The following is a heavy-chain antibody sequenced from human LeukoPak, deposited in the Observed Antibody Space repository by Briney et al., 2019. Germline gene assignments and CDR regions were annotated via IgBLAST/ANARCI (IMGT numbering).Heavy chain of an antibody. CDR1: GYTFTGYY. CDR2: INPNSGGT. V-gene: IGHV1-2*02. D-gene: IGHD2-2*01. CDR3: ARGLVVVVPAAINWFDP. Sequence: ASVKVSCKASGYTFTGYYMHWVRQAPGQGLEWMGWINPNSGGTNYAQKFQGRVTMTRDTSISTAYMELSRLRSDDTAVYYCARGLVVVVPAAINWFDPWGQGTLVTVSS. J-gene: IGHJ5*02.